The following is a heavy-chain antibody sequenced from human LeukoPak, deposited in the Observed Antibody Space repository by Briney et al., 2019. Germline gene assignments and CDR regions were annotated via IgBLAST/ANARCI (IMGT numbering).Heavy chain of an antibody. CDR1: VGSISSSSYY. J-gene: IGHJ2*01. CDR3: SGSGDYWYFDL. D-gene: IGHD3-10*01. Sequence: PSETLSLTCTVSVGSISSSSYYWGWIRQPPGKGLEWIGYFYYRGSSNYNPSLQSRVTISVDTSKNQFSLKLSSVTAADTAVYYCSGSGDYWYFDLWGRGALVTVSS. CDR2: FYYRGSS. V-gene: IGHV4-61*05.